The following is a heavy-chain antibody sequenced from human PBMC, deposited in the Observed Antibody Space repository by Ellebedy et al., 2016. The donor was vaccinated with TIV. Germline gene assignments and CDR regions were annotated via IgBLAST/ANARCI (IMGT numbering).Heavy chain of an antibody. D-gene: IGHD4-17*01. Sequence: GGSLRLSCAAPRFTFSSYWMSWVRQAPGKGLEWVANINQDGSEKYYVDSVWGRFTISRDNAKNSLYLQINSLRAEDTAVYCCATDGSYGDYLSPTHAFVMWGQGTMVTVSS. J-gene: IGHJ3*02. V-gene: IGHV3-7*01. CDR1: RFTFSSYW. CDR3: ATDGSYGDYLSPTHAFVM. CDR2: INQDGSEK.